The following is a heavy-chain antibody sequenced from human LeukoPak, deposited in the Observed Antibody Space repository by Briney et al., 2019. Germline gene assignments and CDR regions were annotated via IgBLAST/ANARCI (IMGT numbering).Heavy chain of an antibody. CDR2: ISSSGDTI. V-gene: IGHV3-48*03. CDR3: ASNSIAALSHYFDY. J-gene: IGHJ4*02. CDR1: GFTFSRYE. D-gene: IGHD6-6*01. Sequence: GGSLRLSRAASGFTFSRYEMNWVRQAPGKGLEWVSYISSSGDTIYYADSAKGRFTISRDNAKKSLYLQMNSLRAEDTAVYYCASNSIAALSHYFDYWGQGALVTVSS.